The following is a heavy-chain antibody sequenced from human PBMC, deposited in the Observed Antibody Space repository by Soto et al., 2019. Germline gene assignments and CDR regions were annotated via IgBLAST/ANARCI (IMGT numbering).Heavy chain of an antibody. Sequence: EVQLLESGGGLVQPGGSLKPSCAASGFTFSSYAMSWFRQAPGKGLEWVSAISGSGGSTYYADSVKGRFTISRDNSKNTLYLQMNSLRAEDTAVYYCAYSSTPFDYWGQGTLVTVSS. V-gene: IGHV3-23*01. CDR3: AYSSTPFDY. D-gene: IGHD6-13*01. J-gene: IGHJ4*02. CDR2: ISGSGGST. CDR1: GFTFSSYA.